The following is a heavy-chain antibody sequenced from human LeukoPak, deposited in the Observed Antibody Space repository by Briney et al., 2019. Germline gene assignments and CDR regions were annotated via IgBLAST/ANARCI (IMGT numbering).Heavy chain of an antibody. Sequence: GGSLSLSCAAPGFTFSSYAMSWVRQAPRKGLEWVSTISGSGGSTYYADSVKGRFTFSRDNSKNTLYLQMNSLRADDTAVYYCANNMTTVTAFDYWGQGTLVTVSS. V-gene: IGHV3-23*01. J-gene: IGHJ4*02. D-gene: IGHD4-17*01. CDR1: GFTFSSYA. CDR3: ANNMTTVTAFDY. CDR2: ISGSGGST.